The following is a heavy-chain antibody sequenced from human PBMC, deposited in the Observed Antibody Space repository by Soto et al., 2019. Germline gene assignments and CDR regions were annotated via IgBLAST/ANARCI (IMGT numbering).Heavy chain of an antibody. D-gene: IGHD6-13*01. CDR2: INSDGSST. Sequence: GGSLRLSCAASGFTFSSYWMHWVRQAPGKGLVWVSRINSDGSSTSYADSVKGRFTISRDNAKNTLYLQMNSLRAEDTAVYYCARENHPRYSSIPGWFDPWGQGTLVTVSS. CDR3: ARENHPRYSSIPGWFDP. CDR1: GFTFSSYW. J-gene: IGHJ5*02. V-gene: IGHV3-74*01.